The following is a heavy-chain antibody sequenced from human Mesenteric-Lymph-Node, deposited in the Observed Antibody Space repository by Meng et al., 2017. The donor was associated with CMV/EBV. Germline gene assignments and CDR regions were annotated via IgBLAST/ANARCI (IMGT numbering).Heavy chain of an antibody. CDR2: ISAYNGNT. CDR3: ARVREVGNYGMDV. Sequence: ASVKVSCKASGYTFTSYGISWVRQAPGQGLEWMGWISAYNGNTNYAQKLQGRVTMTTDTSTSTAYMELRSLRSDDTAVYYCARVREVGNYGMDVWAKGPRSPSP. J-gene: IGHJ6*02. CDR1: GYTFTSYG. V-gene: IGHV1-18*01. D-gene: IGHD1-26*01.